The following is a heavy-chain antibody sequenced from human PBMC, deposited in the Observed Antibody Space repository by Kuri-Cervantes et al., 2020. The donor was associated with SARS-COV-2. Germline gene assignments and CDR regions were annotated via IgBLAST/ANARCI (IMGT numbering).Heavy chain of an antibody. J-gene: IGHJ3*02. CDR1: GFTFSSYS. D-gene: IGHD7-27*01. CDR2: IKSKTDGGTT. CDR3: TTDQILGMQAFDI. V-gene: IGHV3-15*01. Sequence: GGSLRLSCAASGFTFSSYSMNWVRQAPGKGLEWVGRIKSKTDGGTTDYAAPVKGRFTISRDDSKNTLYLQMNSLKTEDTAVYYCTTDQILGMQAFDIWGQGTMVTVSS.